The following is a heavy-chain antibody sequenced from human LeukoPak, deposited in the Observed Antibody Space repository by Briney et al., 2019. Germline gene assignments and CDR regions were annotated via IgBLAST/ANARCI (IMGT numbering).Heavy chain of an antibody. D-gene: IGHD6-19*01. CDR1: GFTFSSYA. CDR2: ISGSGGST. CDR3: ANERALYSSGWSYIDY. Sequence: GGSLRLSCAASGFTFSSYAMSWVRQAPGKGLEWVSAISGSGGSTYYADSVKGRFTISRDNSKNTLYLQMNSLRADDTAVYYCANERALYSSGWSYIDYWCQGKLVCVSS. J-gene: IGHJ4*02. V-gene: IGHV3-23*01.